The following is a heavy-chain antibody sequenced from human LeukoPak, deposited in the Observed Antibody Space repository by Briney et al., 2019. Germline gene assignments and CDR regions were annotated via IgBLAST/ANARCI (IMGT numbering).Heavy chain of an antibody. CDR2: ISGSGSST. V-gene: IGHV3-23*01. Sequence: GGSLKLSCTASGFTFNNYGMSWVRQAPGQGLEWFSSISGSGSSTFYADSVKGRFTISRDTSKNTLYLQMNSLRAEDTAVYYCAKHTAGTKALDYWGQGTLVTVSS. J-gene: IGHJ4*02. D-gene: IGHD1-1*01. CDR3: AKHTAGTKALDY. CDR1: GFTFNNYG.